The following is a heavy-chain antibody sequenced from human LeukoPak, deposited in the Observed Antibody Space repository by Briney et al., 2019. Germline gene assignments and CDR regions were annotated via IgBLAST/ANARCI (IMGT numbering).Heavy chain of an antibody. CDR2: IYYSGST. CDR1: GGSISSYY. CDR3: ARDPLVDYYDSNEGFDY. J-gene: IGHJ4*02. D-gene: IGHD3-22*01. Sequence: PSETLSLTCTVSGGSISSYYWSWIRQPPGKGLEWIGYIYYSGSTNYNPSLKSRVTISVDTSKNQFSLKLSSVTAADTAVYYCARDPLVDYYDSNEGFDYWGQGTLVTVSS. V-gene: IGHV4-59*12.